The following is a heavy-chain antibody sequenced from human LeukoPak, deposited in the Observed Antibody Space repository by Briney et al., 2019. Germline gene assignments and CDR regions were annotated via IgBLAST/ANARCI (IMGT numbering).Heavy chain of an antibody. D-gene: IGHD6-19*01. CDR1: GFNFSYYA. CDR3: AKLGWNGGAYYFDY. J-gene: IGHJ4*02. Sequence: GGSLRLSCIGAGFNFSYYAIYWVRQAPGKGLEWVAVVSYDGNDGYYADSVKGRFSISRDNSQNTVTLQMNNLRVDDTAIYYCAKLGWNGGAYYFDYWGQGTLVTVSS. V-gene: IGHV3-30*18. CDR2: VSYDGNDG.